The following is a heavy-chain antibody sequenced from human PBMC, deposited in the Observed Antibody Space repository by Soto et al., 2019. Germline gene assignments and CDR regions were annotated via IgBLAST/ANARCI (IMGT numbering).Heavy chain of an antibody. J-gene: IGHJ4*02. V-gene: IGHV4-39*01. CDR2: IYYSGGT. CDR3: ARQGYSSSPFDY. Sequence: SESLSLIWIVSGGSISSSSYYWGWIRQPSGKGLEWIGSIYYSGGTYYNPSLTSRVTISVDTSKNQFSLKLSSVTAADTAVYYCARQGYSSSPFDYWGQGTLVTVSS. D-gene: IGHD6-13*01. CDR1: GGSISSSSYY.